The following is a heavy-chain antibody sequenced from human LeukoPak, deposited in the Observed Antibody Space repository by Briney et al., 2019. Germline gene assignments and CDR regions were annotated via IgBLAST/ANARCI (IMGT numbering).Heavy chain of an antibody. Sequence: GGSLRLSCAASGFTVSSNYMSWVRQAPGKGLEWVSVIYSGGSTYYADSVEGRFTISRDNSKNTLYLRMNSLRAEDTAVYYCARVLENYDFWSGYPNYYYYMDVWGKGTTVTVSS. J-gene: IGHJ6*03. V-gene: IGHV3-53*01. D-gene: IGHD3-3*01. CDR3: ARVLENYDFWSGYPNYYYYMDV. CDR2: IYSGGST. CDR1: GFTVSSNY.